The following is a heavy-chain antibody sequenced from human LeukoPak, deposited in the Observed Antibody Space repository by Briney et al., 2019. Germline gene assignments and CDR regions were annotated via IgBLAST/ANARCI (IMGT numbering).Heavy chain of an antibody. CDR1: GFSFSSSA. V-gene: IGHV3-23*01. D-gene: IGHD3-9*01. CDR2: IGGSGSGDNT. Sequence: GGSLRLSCAASGFSFSSSAMSWVRQSPGQGPQWVSSIGGSGSGDNTQYTDSVKGRFTISRDNSKNTLFLQMHGLRADDTGIYYCVREHSTGYQDFWGQGTLVTASS. CDR3: VREHSTGYQDF. J-gene: IGHJ4*02.